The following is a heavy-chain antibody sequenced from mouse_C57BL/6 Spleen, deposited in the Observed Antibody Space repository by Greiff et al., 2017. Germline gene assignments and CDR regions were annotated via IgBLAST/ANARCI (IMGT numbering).Heavy chain of an antibody. Sequence: EVHLVESGPGLVKPSQSLSLTCSVTGYSITSGYYWNWIRQFPGNKLEWMGYISYDGSNNYNPSLKNRISITRDTSKNQFFLKLNSVTTEDTATYYCAREGAYAWFAYWGQGTLVTVSA. CDR3: AREGAYAWFAY. V-gene: IGHV3-6*01. J-gene: IGHJ3*01. CDR2: ISYDGSN. CDR1: GYSITSGYY. D-gene: IGHD3-1*01.